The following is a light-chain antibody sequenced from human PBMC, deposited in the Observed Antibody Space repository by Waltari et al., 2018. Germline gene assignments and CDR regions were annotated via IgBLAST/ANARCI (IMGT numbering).Light chain of an antibody. CDR3: NSYTGSNNWV. J-gene: IGLJ3*02. Sequence: QAALPQPPPVSGSPGQSVTISRGGPRIDFCTYTYVPWYQQHPGKAPKLMIFDVNKRPSGVSDRFSGSKFGNTAYLTISGLQPEEEADYYCNSYTGSNNWVFGGGTRLTVL. CDR2: DVN. CDR1: RIDFCTYTY. V-gene: IGLV2-8*01.